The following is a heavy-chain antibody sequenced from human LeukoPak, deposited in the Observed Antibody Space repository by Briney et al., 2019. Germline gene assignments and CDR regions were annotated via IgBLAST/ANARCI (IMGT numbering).Heavy chain of an antibody. J-gene: IGHJ4*02. Sequence: SETLSLTCTVSGDSISSSSYYWGWIRQPPGKGLEWIGSIYYSGSTYYNPSLKSRVTISVDTSKNQFSLKLSSVTAADTAVYYCARHIGGYSIDYWGQGTLVTVSS. CDR1: GDSISSSSYY. D-gene: IGHD3-22*01. CDR2: IYYSGST. CDR3: ARHIGGYSIDY. V-gene: IGHV4-39*01.